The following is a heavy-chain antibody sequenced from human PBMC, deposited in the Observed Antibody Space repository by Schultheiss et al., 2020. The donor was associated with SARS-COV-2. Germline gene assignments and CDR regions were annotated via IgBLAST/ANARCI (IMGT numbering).Heavy chain of an antibody. V-gene: IGHV4-31*11. CDR2: IYYSGST. Sequence: SETLSLTCALYGGSFSGYSWTWIRQHPGKGLEWIGYIYYSGSTYYNPSLKSRVTISVDTSKNQFSLKLSSVTAADTAVYYCARIDSSGYYVPYYGMDVWGQGTTVTVSS. J-gene: IGHJ6*02. D-gene: IGHD3-22*01. CDR1: GGSFSGYS. CDR3: ARIDSSGYYVPYYGMDV.